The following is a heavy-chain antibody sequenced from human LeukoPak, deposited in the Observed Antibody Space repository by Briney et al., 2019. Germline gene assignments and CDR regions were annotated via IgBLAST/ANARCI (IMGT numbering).Heavy chain of an antibody. J-gene: IGHJ6*02. CDR3: ARDLRSNWPDGMDV. Sequence: GGSLRLSCAASGFIFSNYWMTWVRQAPGKGLEWVANIKQDGSEKYYVDSVKGRFTISRDNAKNSLYLQMNSLRAEDTAVYYCARDLRSNWPDGMDVWGQGTTVTVSS. CDR2: IKQDGSEK. CDR1: GFIFSNYW. V-gene: IGHV3-7*03. D-gene: IGHD1-20*01.